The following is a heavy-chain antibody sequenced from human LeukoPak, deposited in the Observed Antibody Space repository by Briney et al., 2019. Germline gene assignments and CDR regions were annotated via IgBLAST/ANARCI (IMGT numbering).Heavy chain of an antibody. Sequence: SGGSPRLSCAASGFTFSSYEMNWVRQAPGKGLEWVSYISSSGSTIYYADSVKGRFTISRDNAKNSLYLQMNSLRAEDTAVYYCARQEGFRRDGYNYYFDYWGQGTLVTVSS. CDR1: GFTFSSYE. CDR2: ISSSGSTI. J-gene: IGHJ4*02. V-gene: IGHV3-48*03. D-gene: IGHD5-24*01. CDR3: ARQEGFRRDGYNYYFDY.